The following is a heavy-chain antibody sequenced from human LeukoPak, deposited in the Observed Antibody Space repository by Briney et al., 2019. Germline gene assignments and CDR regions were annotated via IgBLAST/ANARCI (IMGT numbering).Heavy chain of an antibody. CDR3: ARDLNYGGNWFDP. Sequence: SAKVSCKASGGTFSSYTISWVRQAPGQGLEWMGRIIPILGIANYAQKFQGRVTITADKSTSTAYMELSSLRSEDTAVYYCARDLNYGGNWFDPWGQGTLVTVSS. D-gene: IGHD1-7*01. J-gene: IGHJ5*02. V-gene: IGHV1-69*04. CDR1: GGTFSSYT. CDR2: IIPILGIA.